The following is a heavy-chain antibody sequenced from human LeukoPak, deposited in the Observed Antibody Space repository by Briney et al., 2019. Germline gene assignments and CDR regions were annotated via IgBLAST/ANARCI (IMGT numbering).Heavy chain of an antibody. CDR1: GFTFSSYG. CDR2: ISGSGGST. CDR3: AKGMDIVVVPAAIKGISRVDYYMDV. Sequence: PGGSLRLSCAASGFTFSSYGMSWVRQAPGKGLEWVSAISGSGGSTYYADSVKGRFTISRDNSKNTLYLQMNSLRAEDTAVYYCAKGMDIVVVPAAIKGISRVDYYMDVWGKGTTVTISS. J-gene: IGHJ6*03. D-gene: IGHD2-2*03. V-gene: IGHV3-23*01.